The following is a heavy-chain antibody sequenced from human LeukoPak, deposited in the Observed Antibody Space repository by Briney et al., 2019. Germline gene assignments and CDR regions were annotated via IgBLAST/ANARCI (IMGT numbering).Heavy chain of an antibody. J-gene: IGHJ6*03. Sequence: SETLSLTCTVSGGSISSYYWSWIRQPPGKGLEWIGCIYYSGYTNYKSSLKSRVTISVDTSKNQFSLKLSSVTAADTAVYYCARTTMVRGTYYTDVWGKGTTVTVSS. D-gene: IGHD3-10*01. CDR3: ARTTMVRGTYYTDV. V-gene: IGHV4-59*01. CDR2: IYYSGYT. CDR1: GGSISSYY.